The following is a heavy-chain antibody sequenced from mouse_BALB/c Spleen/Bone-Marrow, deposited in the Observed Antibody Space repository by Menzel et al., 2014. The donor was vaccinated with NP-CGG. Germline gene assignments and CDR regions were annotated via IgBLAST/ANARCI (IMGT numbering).Heavy chain of an antibody. Sequence: QVQLKESGAELMKTGASVKISCKATGYTFSSYWIEWVKQRPGHGLEWIGEILPGIGSTNYNEKFKGKATFTADTSSTTACRQRSTVTSEDSAVDYCARERGFWGQGTLVSVSA. CDR1: GYTFSSYW. CDR2: ILPGIGST. CDR3: ARERGF. J-gene: IGHJ3*01. V-gene: IGHV1-9*01.